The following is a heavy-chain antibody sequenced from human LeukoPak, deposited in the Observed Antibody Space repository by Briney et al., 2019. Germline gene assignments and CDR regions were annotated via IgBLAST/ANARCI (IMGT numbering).Heavy chain of an antibody. V-gene: IGHV3-53*01. Sequence: GGSLRLSCAASGFTVSSNYMSWVRQAPGKGLEWVSVIYSGGTTNYADSVKGRFTISRDNSKNTLFLQMNSLRAEDTAVYYCARGGYSSSWYHFDYWGQGALVTVSS. J-gene: IGHJ4*02. CDR1: GFTVSSNY. D-gene: IGHD6-13*01. CDR3: ARGGYSSSWYHFDY. CDR2: IYSGGTT.